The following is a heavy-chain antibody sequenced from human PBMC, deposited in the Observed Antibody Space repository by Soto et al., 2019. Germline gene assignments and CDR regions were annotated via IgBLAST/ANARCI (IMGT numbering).Heavy chain of an antibody. V-gene: IGHV4-4*07. CDR1: GGSISSYY. CDR3: ARAPYYHDSSGYWPDYYYYAMEV. D-gene: IGHD3-22*01. CDR2: IYTSGST. J-gene: IGHJ6*02. Sequence: ETLSLTCTVSGGSISSYYWSWIRQPAGKGLEWIGRIYTSGSTNYNPSLKSRVTMSVDTSKNQFSLKLSSVTAADTAVYYCARAPYYHDSSGYWPDYYYYAMEVWGQGTKVTVSS.